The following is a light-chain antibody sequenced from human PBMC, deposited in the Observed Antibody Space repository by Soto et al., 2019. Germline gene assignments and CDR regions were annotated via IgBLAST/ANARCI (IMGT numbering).Light chain of an antibody. CDR2: AAS. J-gene: IGKJ3*01. V-gene: IGKV1-9*01. CDR1: QGISSY. Sequence: IQLTQSPSSLSASVGDRVTITCRASQGISSYLAWYQQKPGKAPKLLIYAASTLQSGVPSRLSGSVSGTDFTLSISILQPEDFATYYCQQLDSFPRTFGPGTRVDIK. CDR3: QQLDSFPRT.